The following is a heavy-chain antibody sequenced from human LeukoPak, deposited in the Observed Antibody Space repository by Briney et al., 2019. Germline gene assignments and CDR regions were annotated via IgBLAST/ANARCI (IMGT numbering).Heavy chain of an antibody. J-gene: IGHJ6*02. V-gene: IGHV4-61*01. Sequence: SETLSLTCTVSGGSVSSGSYYWSWIRQPPGKELEWIGYIYYSGSTNSNPSLKSRVTISVDTSKSQFSLKLRSVTTADTAIYYCARYLMSTIRASYSLDVWGQGTTVAVSS. D-gene: IGHD5/OR15-5a*01. CDR3: ARYLMSTIRASYSLDV. CDR1: GGSVSSGSYY. CDR2: IYYSGST.